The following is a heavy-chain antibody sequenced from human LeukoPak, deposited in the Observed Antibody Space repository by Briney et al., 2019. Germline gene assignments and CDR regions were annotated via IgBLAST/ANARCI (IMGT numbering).Heavy chain of an antibody. V-gene: IGHV3-30*02. CDR3: AKKGGSYLPNWFDP. CDR2: IRYDGSNK. Sequence: PGGSLRLSCAASGFTFSSYGMHWVRQAPGKGLEWVAFIRYDGSNKYYADSVKGRFTISRDNSKTTLYLPMNSLRAEHTAVYYCAKKGGSYLPNWFDPWGQGTLVTVSS. CDR1: GFTFSSYG. D-gene: IGHD1-26*01. J-gene: IGHJ5*02.